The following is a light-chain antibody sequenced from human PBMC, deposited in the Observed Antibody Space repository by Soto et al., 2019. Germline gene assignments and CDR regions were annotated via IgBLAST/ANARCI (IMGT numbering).Light chain of an antibody. Sequence: SALAQPASVSGSPGQSTTISCTGTSSDVGGYNYVSWYQQHPGKAPKLMSYEVSNRPSGVSNRFSGSKSGNTASLTISGLQAEDEADYYCSSYTSSSTYVFGTGTKVTVL. V-gene: IGLV2-14*01. CDR3: SSYTSSSTYV. J-gene: IGLJ1*01. CDR2: EVS. CDR1: SSDVGGYNY.